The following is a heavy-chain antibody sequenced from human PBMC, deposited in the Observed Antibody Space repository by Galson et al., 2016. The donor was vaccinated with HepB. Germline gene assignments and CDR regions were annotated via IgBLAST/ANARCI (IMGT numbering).Heavy chain of an antibody. V-gene: IGHV5-51*01. CDR1: GYTFDSYW. CDR3: ARSLTGSYDFLGVIYNYYAMDV. Sequence: QSGAEVKKPGESLKISCRGSGYTFDSYWIGWVRQMPGKGLEWMAIIYPGDFDIRYSPSFQGQVTISVDKSISTAYLQWSSLTASDTAMYYCARSLTGSYDFLGVIYNYYAMDVWGQGTTVIVS. D-gene: IGHD3-3*01. J-gene: IGHJ6*02. CDR2: IYPGDFDI.